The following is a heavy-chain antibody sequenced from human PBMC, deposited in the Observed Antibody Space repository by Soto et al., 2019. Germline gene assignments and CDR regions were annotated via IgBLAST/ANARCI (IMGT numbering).Heavy chain of an antibody. CDR2: IYYSGST. D-gene: IGHD5-12*01. J-gene: IGHJ5*02. V-gene: IGHV4-59*01. Sequence: SETLSLTCTVSGGSISSYYWSWIRQPPGKGLEWIGYIYYSGSTNYNPSLKSRVTISVDTSKNQFSLKLSSVTAADTAVYYCARYQRWLQFFDPWGQGTLVTVSS. CDR3: ARYQRWLQFFDP. CDR1: GGSISSYY.